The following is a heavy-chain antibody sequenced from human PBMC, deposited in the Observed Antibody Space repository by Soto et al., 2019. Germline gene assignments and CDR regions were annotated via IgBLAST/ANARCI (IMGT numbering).Heavy chain of an antibody. CDR2: ISSSSSYI. CDR3: ARVPFDYGDYGDAFDI. CDR1: GFTFSSYS. Sequence: EVQLVESGGGLVKPGGSLRLSCAASGFTFSSYSMNWVRQAPGKGLERVSSISSSSSYIYYADSVKGRFTISRDNAKNSLYLQMNSLRAEDTAVYYCARVPFDYGDYGDAFDIWGQGTMVTVSS. D-gene: IGHD4-17*01. J-gene: IGHJ3*02. V-gene: IGHV3-21*01.